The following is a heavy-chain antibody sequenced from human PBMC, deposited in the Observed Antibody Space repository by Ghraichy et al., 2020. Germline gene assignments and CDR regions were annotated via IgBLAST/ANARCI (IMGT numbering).Heavy chain of an antibody. CDR3: ARASMVVRFYYYDGMDV. D-gene: IGHD2-21*01. Sequence: GESLNISCVGSGFTFSGYSLNWVRQSPGKGLEWVSYISRSGRSIFYADSVRGRFTISRDNAKNSLSLQMNSLRDDDTAVYYCARASMVVRFYYYDGMDVWGLGTTVTVSS. CDR1: GFTFSGYS. CDR2: ISRSGRSI. V-gene: IGHV3-48*02. J-gene: IGHJ6*02.